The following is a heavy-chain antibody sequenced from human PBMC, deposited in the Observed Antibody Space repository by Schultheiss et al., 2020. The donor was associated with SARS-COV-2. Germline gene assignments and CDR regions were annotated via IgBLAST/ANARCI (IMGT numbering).Heavy chain of an antibody. CDR2: IYYSGST. Sequence: SETLSLTCAVYGGSFSGYYWSWIRQHPGKGLEWIGYIYYSGSTYYNPSLKSRVTISVDTSKNQFSLKLSSVTAADTAVYYCASGDCSSTSCYAGPGYWGQGTLVTVSS. CDR3: ASGDCSSTSCYAGPGY. V-gene: IGHV4-31*11. J-gene: IGHJ4*02. CDR1: GGSFSGYY. D-gene: IGHD2-2*01.